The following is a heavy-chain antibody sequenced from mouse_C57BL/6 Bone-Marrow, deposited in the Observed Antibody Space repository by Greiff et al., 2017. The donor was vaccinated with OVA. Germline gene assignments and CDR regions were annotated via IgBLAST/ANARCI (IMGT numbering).Heavy chain of an antibody. V-gene: IGHV5-17*01. Sequence: EVQLVESGGGLVKPGGSLKLSCAASGFTFSDYGMHWVRQAQEKGLEWVAYISSGSSTIYYTDTVQGRFTISRDNAKNTLFLQMTSLKSEDTAMYYGARLGIRVDYAMDDWGQGTSVTVSS. J-gene: IGHJ4*01. CDR3: ARLGIRVDYAMDD. CDR1: GFTFSDYG. D-gene: IGHD5-2*01. CDR2: ISSGSSTI.